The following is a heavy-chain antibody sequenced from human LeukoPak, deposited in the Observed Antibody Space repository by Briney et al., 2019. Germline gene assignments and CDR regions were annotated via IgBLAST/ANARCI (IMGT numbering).Heavy chain of an antibody. CDR3: AKDQARFDY. J-gene: IGHJ4*02. CDR1: GFTFSIYG. CDR2: VSGSGDST. V-gene: IGHV3-23*01. Sequence: GGSLRLSCAASGFTFSIYGMSWVRQAPGKGLEWVSAVSGSGDSTYYADSVKGRFTISRDNSKNTLYLQMNSLRAEDTAVYYCAKDQARFDYWGQGTLVTVSS.